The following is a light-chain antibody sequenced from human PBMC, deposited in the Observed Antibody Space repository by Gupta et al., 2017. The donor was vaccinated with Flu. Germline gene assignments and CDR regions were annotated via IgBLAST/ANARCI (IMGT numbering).Light chain of an antibody. V-gene: IGLV3-21*02. CDR1: NIGSKS. Sequence: SYVLTQPPSVSVAPGQTARITCGGNNIGSKSVHWYQQKPGQAPVLVVYDDRDRPSGIPGRFSGSNSGNTATLTISRVEAGDEADYYCQVWDSSSDHVVFGGGTKLTVL. J-gene: IGLJ2*01. CDR2: DDR. CDR3: QVWDSSSDHVV.